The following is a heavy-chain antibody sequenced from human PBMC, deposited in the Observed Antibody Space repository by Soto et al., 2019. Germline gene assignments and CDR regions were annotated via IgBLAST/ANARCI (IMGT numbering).Heavy chain of an antibody. D-gene: IGHD2-2*02. J-gene: IGHJ5*02. CDR3: ARHWAGYCSSTSCYKFDP. CDR1: GCSISSSSYY. CDR2: IYYSGST. V-gene: IGHV4-39*01. Sequence: PXEALCLTCTVSGCSISSSSYYWGWIRQPPGKGLEWIGSIYYSGSTYYNPSLKSRVTISVDTSKNQLSLRLSSVTAADTAVYYCARHWAGYCSSTSCYKFDPWGLGNLVTVSS.